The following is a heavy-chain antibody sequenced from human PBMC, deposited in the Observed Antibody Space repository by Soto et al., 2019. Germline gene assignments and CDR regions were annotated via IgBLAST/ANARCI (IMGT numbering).Heavy chain of an antibody. CDR2: ISYDGNDK. V-gene: IGHV3-30-3*01. J-gene: IGHJ5*02. CDR3: ARDQGSTITRWDWFDP. Sequence: QVQLVESGGGVVQPGRSLRLSCAASGFSFSTYAMHWVRQAPGKGLEWVAVISYDGNDKNYGDSGEGRFTISRDNSKNTLYLLMNSLRAEDTAVYYCARDQGSTITRWDWFDPWGQGTLVTVSS. CDR1: GFSFSTYA. D-gene: IGHD4-4*01.